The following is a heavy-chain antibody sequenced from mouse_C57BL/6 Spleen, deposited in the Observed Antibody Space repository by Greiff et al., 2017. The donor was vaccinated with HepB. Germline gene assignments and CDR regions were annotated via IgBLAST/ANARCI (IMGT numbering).Heavy chain of an antibody. J-gene: IGHJ1*03. CDR2: ISYDGSN. CDR3: ARGGNYDWYFDV. Sequence: VQLKESGPGLVKPSQSLSLTCSVTGYSITSGYYWNWIRQFPGNKLEWMGYISYDGSNNYNPSLKNRISITRDTSKNQFFLKLNSVTTEDTATYYCARGGNYDWYFDVWGTGTTVTVSS. CDR1: GYSITSGYY. V-gene: IGHV3-6*01. D-gene: IGHD2-1*01.